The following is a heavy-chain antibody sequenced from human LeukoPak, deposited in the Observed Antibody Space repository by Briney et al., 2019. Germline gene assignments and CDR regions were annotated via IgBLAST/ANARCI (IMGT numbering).Heavy chain of an antibody. Sequence: PGGSLRLSCAAYGFTFRTYWMHWVRQAPGKGLLRVSRINTDGSGTIYADSVKGRFTISRDNANNTLYLQMNSLRAEDTALYYCARAKPGGNWFDPWGQGTLVTVSS. CDR3: ARAKPGGNWFDP. V-gene: IGHV3-74*01. CDR1: GFTFRTYW. D-gene: IGHD3-16*01. CDR2: INTDGSGT. J-gene: IGHJ5*02.